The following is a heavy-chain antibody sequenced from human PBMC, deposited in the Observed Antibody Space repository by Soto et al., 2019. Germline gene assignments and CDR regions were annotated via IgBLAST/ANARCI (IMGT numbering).Heavy chain of an antibody. J-gene: IGHJ4*02. D-gene: IGHD3-10*01. CDR1: GFTFSDHY. Sequence: EVQLVESGGGLVQPGGSLRLSCAASGFTFSDHYMDWVRQAPGKGLEWVGRTRNKANSYSTEYAASVRGRFTISRDESKNSLYLQMNSLKDEDAAVYYCVRTSHYGSGSWNFDYWGQGTLVTVSS. CDR2: TRNKANSYST. V-gene: IGHV3-72*01. CDR3: VRTSHYGSGSWNFDY.